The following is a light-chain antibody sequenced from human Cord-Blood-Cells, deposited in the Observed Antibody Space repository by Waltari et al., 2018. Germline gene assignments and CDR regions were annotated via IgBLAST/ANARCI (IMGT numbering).Light chain of an antibody. J-gene: IGLJ3*02. CDR1: SSDVGSYNL. Sequence: QSALTQPASVSGSPGQSITISCTGTSSDVGSYNLVSWYQQHPGKAPKLMFYEVSKRPSGVSNRFSGSKSGNTASLTSSGLQAEYEADYYCCSYAGSSTLVFGGGTKRTVL. CDR2: EVS. V-gene: IGLV2-23*02. CDR3: CSYAGSSTLV.